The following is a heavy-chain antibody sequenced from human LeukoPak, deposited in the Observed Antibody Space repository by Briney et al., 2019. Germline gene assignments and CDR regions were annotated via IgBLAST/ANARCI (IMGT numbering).Heavy chain of an antibody. CDR3: ARGFRGGVDV. CDR2: LNPGGGST. CDR1: GYTFTSYY. V-gene: IGHV1-46*01. Sequence: GASVKVSCKASGYTFTSYYMHWVRQAPGQGLEWMGLLNPGGGSTIYAQNFQGRVTMTRDTSTSTVYMELSSLRSEDTAVYYCARGFRGGVDVWGQGTTVTVSS. J-gene: IGHJ6*02.